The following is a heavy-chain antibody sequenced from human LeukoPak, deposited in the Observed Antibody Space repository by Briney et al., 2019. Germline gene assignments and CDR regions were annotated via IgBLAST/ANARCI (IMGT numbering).Heavy chain of an antibody. J-gene: IGHJ4*02. D-gene: IGHD2-15*01. Sequence: GGSLRLSCAASGVTVSSSYMYWVRQAPGKGLEWVSFFYRGDSTYYAESVRGRFTISRDNSKNTLYLLMNSLIPEDTAVYYCAREVVSSPSYFDSWGQGTLVTVSS. CDR1: GVTVSSSY. CDR3: AREVVSSPSYFDS. V-gene: IGHV3-53*01. CDR2: FYRGDST.